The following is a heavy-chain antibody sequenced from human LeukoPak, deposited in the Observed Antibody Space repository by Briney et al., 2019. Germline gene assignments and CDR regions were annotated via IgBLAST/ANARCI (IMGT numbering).Heavy chain of an antibody. Sequence: SETLSLTCAAYGGSFSGYYWSWIRQPPGKGLEWIGEINHSGSTNYNPSLKSRVTISVDTSKNQFSLKLSSVTAADTAVYYCARGEPDTAMVDGRSRYYFDYWGQGTLVTVSS. J-gene: IGHJ4*02. D-gene: IGHD5-18*01. CDR3: ARGEPDTAMVDGRSRYYFDY. CDR2: INHSGST. V-gene: IGHV4-34*01. CDR1: GGSFSGYY.